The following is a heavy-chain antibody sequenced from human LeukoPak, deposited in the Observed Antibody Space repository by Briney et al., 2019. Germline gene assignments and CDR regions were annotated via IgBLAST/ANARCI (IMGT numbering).Heavy chain of an antibody. J-gene: IGHJ6*03. CDR2: ISYDGSNK. V-gene: IGHV3-30*03. CDR1: GFTFNNYG. Sequence: GGSLRLSCAASGFTFNNYGMHWVRQAPGKGLECMAIISYDGSNKYYADSVKGRFTISRDNSKNTLYLQMNSLRAEDTAVYYCASANPILLDYYYYYYMDVWGKGTTVTVSS. CDR3: ASANPILLDYYYYYYMDV. D-gene: IGHD3-3*01.